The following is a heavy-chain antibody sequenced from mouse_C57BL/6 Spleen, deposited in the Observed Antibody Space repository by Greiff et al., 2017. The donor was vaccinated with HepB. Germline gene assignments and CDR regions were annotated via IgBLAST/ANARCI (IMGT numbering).Heavy chain of an antibody. V-gene: IGHV14-4*01. J-gene: IGHJ2*01. CDR1: GFNIKDDY. CDR2: IDPENGDT. CDR3: TTRGVTTDY. D-gene: IGHD2-2*01. Sequence: EVQLQQSGAELVRPGASVKLSCTASGFNIKDDYMHWVKQRPELGLEWIGWIDPENGDTEYASKFQGKATITADTSSNTAYLQLSSLTSEDTAVYYCTTRGVTTDYWGQGTTLTVSS.